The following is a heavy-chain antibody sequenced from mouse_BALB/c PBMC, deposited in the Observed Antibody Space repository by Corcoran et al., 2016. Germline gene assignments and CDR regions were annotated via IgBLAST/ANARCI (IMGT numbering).Heavy chain of an antibody. CDR2: IDPANGNT. CDR1: GFNIKDTY. V-gene: IGHV14-3*02. J-gene: IGHJ1*01. CDR3: ARWGWYFDV. Sequence: EAQLQQSGAELVKPGASVKLSCTASGFNIKDTYMHWVKKRPEQGLEWIGRIDPANGNTKYDPKLQGKATITADTSSNTAYLQLRSLTSEDTAVYYCARWGWYFDVWGAGTTVTVSS.